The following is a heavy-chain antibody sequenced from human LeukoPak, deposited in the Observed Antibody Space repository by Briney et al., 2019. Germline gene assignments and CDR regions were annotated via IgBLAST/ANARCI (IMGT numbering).Heavy chain of an antibody. CDR3: AREPTRIAAHKGNGDY. V-gene: IGHV3-11*04. J-gene: IGHJ4*02. CDR1: GFTFSDYY. Sequence: PGGSLRLSCAASGFTFSDYYMSWIRQAPGKGLEWVSYISSSGSTIYYADSVKGRFTISRDNAKNSLYLQMNSLRAEDTAVYYCAREPTRIAAHKGNGDYWGQGTLVTVSS. D-gene: IGHD6-6*01. CDR2: ISSSGSTI.